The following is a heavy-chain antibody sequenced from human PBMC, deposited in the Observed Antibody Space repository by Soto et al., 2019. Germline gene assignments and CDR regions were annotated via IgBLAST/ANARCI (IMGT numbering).Heavy chain of an antibody. J-gene: IGHJ3*02. V-gene: IGHV4-4*02. CDR3: AREGVGRDGYKSAAFDI. Sequence: QVQLQESGPGLVKPSGTLSLTCAVSGGSISSSNWWSWVRQPTGKGLEWIGEIYHSGSTNYNPSLKSRVTISVDKSKNQFSLKLSSVTAADTAVYYCAREGVGRDGYKSAAFDIWGQGTMVTVSS. D-gene: IGHD5-12*01. CDR1: GGSISSSNW. CDR2: IYHSGST.